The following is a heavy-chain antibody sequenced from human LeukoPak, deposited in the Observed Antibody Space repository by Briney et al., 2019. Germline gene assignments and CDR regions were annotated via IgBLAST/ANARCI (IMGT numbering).Heavy chain of an antibody. V-gene: IGHV1-8*03. CDR2: MNPNSGHT. CDR3: ARGRNERGPRNYYFYYYMDV. J-gene: IGHJ6*03. D-gene: IGHD1-1*01. Sequence: GASVKVSCKASGYTFTSYDINWVRQATGQGLEWMGWMNPNSGHTGYAQKFQGRVTITRNTSISTAYMELSSLRSEDAAVYYCARGRNERGPRNYYFYYYMDVWGKGTTVTVSS. CDR1: GYTFTSYD.